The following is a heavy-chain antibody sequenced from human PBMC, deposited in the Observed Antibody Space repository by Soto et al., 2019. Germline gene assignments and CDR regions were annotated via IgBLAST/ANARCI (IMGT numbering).Heavy chain of an antibody. D-gene: IGHD6-6*01. Sequence: ASVKVSCKASGYTFTSYAMHWVRQAPGQRLEWMGWINAGNGNTKYSQKFRGRVTITRDTSASTAYMELSSLRSEDTAVYYCASEGGEQLASGFYYYYGMDVWGQGTTVTVSS. CDR2: INAGNGNT. J-gene: IGHJ6*02. CDR1: GYTFTSYA. V-gene: IGHV1-3*01. CDR3: ASEGGEQLASGFYYYYGMDV.